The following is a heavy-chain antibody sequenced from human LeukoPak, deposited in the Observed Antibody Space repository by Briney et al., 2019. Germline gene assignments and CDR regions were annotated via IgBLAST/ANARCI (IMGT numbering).Heavy chain of an antibody. Sequence: GGSLRLSCAASGFTFSTYSMNWVRQAPGKGLEWVSYISSSSSTIDYADSVKGRFTISRDNAKNSLYLQMNSLRAEDTAVYYCARDPGGFHPWGQGTLVTVSS. V-gene: IGHV3-48*04. J-gene: IGHJ5*02. CDR3: ARDPGGFHP. CDR1: GFTFSTYS. CDR2: ISSSSSTI. D-gene: IGHD7-27*01.